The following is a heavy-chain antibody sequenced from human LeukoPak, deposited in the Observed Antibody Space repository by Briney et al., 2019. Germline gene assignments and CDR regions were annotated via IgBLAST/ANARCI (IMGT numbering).Heavy chain of an antibody. CDR1: GLTFSRYA. J-gene: IGHJ4*02. V-gene: IGHV3-23*01. CDR3: AKGTVTTRGYFDY. CDR2: ISGSGGST. Sequence: WGSLRLSCAASGLTFSRYAMSWVRQAPGKGLEWVSAISGSGGSTYYADSVKGRFTISRDNSKNTLYLQMNSLRAEDTAVYYCAKGTVTTRGYFDYWGQGTLVTVSS. D-gene: IGHD4-17*01.